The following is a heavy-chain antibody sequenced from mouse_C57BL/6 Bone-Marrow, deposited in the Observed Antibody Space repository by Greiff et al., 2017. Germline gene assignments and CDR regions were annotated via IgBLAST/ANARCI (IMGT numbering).Heavy chain of an antibody. V-gene: IGHV1-81*01. D-gene: IGHD1-1*01. CDR1: GYTFTSYG. Sequence: VKLMESGAELARPGASVKLSCKASGYTFTSYGISWVKQRTGQGLEWIGEIYPRSGNTYYNEKFKGKATLTADKSSSTAYMELRSLTSEDSAVYFCARSPITTVVARDFDYWGQGTTLTVSS. CDR2: IYPRSGNT. J-gene: IGHJ2*01. CDR3: ARSPITTVVARDFDY.